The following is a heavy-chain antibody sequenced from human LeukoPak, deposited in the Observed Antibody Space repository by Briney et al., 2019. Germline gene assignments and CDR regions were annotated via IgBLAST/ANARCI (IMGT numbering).Heavy chain of an antibody. CDR2: ISSSSSYI. J-gene: IGHJ4*02. V-gene: IGHV3-21*01. D-gene: IGHD6-6*01. CDR3: ARTSVEQLAEGLDY. CDR1: GFTFSSYS. Sequence: GGSLRLSCAASGFTFSSYSMNWVRQAPGKGLEWVSSISSSSSYIYYADSVKGRFTISRDNAKNSLYLQMNSLRAEDTAVYYCARTSVEQLAEGLDYWGQGTLVTVSS.